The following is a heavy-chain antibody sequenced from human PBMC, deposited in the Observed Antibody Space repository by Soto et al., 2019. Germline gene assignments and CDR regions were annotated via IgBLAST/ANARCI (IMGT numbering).Heavy chain of an antibody. CDR1: GFTFSSYW. CDR3: ARPGRSSAVDI. Sequence: GGSLRLSCAASGFTFSSYWMTWVRQAPGKGLEWVASISHDGSEKHYVDSVKGRLTISRDNGMNSLYLQMNSLRAEDTAVYYCARPGRSSAVDIWGLGTMVTDS. J-gene: IGHJ3*02. CDR2: ISHDGSEK. V-gene: IGHV3-7*01.